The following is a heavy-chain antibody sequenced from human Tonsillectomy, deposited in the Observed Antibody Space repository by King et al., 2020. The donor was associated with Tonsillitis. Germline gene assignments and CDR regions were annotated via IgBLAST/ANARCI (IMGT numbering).Heavy chain of an antibody. J-gene: IGHJ4*02. D-gene: IGHD3-22*01. CDR1: GGSFSGYY. V-gene: IGHV4-34*01. Sequence: VQLQQWGAGLLKPSETLSLTCAVYGGSFSGYYWTWIRQPPGKGLEWIGEINHSGSTNYNPSLKSRVTISVDTSKNQVSLKLSSVTAADTAVYYCARGWYDSSGYDLDYWGQGTPVTVSS. CDR3: ARGWYDSSGYDLDY. CDR2: INHSGST.